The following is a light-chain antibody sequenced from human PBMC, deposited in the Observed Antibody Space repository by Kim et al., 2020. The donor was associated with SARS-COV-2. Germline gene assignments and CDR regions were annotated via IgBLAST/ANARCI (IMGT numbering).Light chain of an antibody. J-gene: IGLJ2*01. V-gene: IGLV2-8*01. CDR3: SSYAGRNNLV. CDR1: SSDVGGYNY. CDR2: EVS. Sequence: GQSVTIACTGTSSDVGGYNYVSWYQQHPGKAPNLLIYEVSKRPSGVPDRFSGSKSGNTASLTVSGLQAEHEADYYCSSYAGRNNLVFGGGTQLTVL.